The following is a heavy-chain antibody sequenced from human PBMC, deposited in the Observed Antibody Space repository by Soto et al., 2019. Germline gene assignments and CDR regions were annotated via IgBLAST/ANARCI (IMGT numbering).Heavy chain of an antibody. Sequence: EVQLVESGGGQVQPGGSLTLSCAVSGFTLRSYWMHWVRQALGKGLEWVARIDSDGRTTNYADSVKGRFTISRDNAKNTVFLHMNSLRAEDRAVYYCSRGVVVYQQLVRGRDRFDPWGQGTLVTVSS. V-gene: IGHV3-74*01. CDR1: GFTLRSYW. CDR2: IDSDGRTT. J-gene: IGHJ5*02. CDR3: SRGVVVYQQLVRGRDRFDP. D-gene: IGHD6-13*01.